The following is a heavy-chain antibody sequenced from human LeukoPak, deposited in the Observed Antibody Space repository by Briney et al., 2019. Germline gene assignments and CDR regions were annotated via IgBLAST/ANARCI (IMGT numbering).Heavy chain of an antibody. Sequence: GGSLRHSCAASGFTFSSYWMHWVRQAPGKGLVWVSRINSDGSSTSYADSVKGRFTISRDNAKDTLYLQMNSLRAEDTAVYYCARDALLTGDEAFDIWGQGTMVTVSS. CDR3: ARDALLTGDEAFDI. CDR2: INSDGSST. CDR1: GFTFSSYW. D-gene: IGHD7-27*01. J-gene: IGHJ3*02. V-gene: IGHV3-74*01.